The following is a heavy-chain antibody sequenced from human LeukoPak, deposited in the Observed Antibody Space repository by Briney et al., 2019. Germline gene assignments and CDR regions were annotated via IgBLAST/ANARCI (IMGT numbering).Heavy chain of an antibody. D-gene: IGHD2-2*02. Sequence: GGSLRLSCAAPGFTFSSYAMSWVRQAPGKGLEWVSGISGSGGSTYYADSVKGRFTISRDNSKNTLYLQMNSLRAGDTAVYYCAKGRTAYCSSTSCYTIDYWGQGTTVTVSS. CDR1: GFTFSSYA. CDR2: ISGSGGST. CDR3: AKGRTAYCSSTSCYTIDY. J-gene: IGHJ4*03. V-gene: IGHV3-23*01.